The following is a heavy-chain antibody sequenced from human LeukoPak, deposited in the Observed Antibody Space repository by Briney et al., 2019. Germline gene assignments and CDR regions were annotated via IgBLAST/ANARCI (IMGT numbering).Heavy chain of an antibody. Sequence: GGSLRLSCAASGFTFSYYGMHWVRQAPGKGLEWLAVIWSDGSNKYYADSAKGRFTISRDNSKNTLYLEMNSLRAEDTAVYFCARGRSSTFSYSDYWGQGTLVTVSS. D-gene: IGHD2-21*01. V-gene: IGHV3-33*01. CDR3: ARGRSSTFSYSDY. CDR2: IWSDGSNK. CDR1: GFTFSYYG. J-gene: IGHJ4*02.